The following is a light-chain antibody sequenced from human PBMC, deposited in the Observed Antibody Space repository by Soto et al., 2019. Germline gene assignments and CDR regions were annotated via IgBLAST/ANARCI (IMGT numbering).Light chain of an antibody. J-gene: IGLJ3*02. CDR2: DDN. CDR3: QSYDSTHHWV. CDR1: XGXXASNY. Sequence: NFMLTQPHSVSESPGKTVTISCTRSXGXXASNYVQWYQQRPGSSPTTVIYDDNQRPSGVPDRFSGSIDSSSNSASLTISGLKTEDEADYYCQSYDSTHHWVFGGGTKLTVL. V-gene: IGLV6-57*01.